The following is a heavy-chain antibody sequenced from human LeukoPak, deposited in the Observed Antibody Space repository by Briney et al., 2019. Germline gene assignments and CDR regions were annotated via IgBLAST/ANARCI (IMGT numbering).Heavy chain of an antibody. J-gene: IGHJ4*02. CDR2: ISSSSSYI. V-gene: IGHV3-21*01. Sequence: PGGSLRLSCAASGFTFSSYNMNWVRQAPGKGLEWVSSISSSSSYIYYADSVKGRFTISRDNAKNSLYLQMNSLRDEDTAVYYCARLFGGDSGNFNYWGQGTLVTVSS. CDR3: ARLFGGDSGNFNY. CDR1: GFTFSSYN. D-gene: IGHD2-21*02.